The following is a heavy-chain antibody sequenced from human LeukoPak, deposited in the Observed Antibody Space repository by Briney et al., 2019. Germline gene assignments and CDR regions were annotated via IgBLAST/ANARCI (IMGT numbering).Heavy chain of an antibody. V-gene: IGHV4-39*07. Sequence: SETLSLTCTVSGGSISSSSYYWGWIRQPPGKGLEWIGSIYYSGSTYYNPSLKSRVTISVDTSKNQFSLKLSSVTAADTALYYCVRVVLDVWYVSIRKTWFDPWGQGTLVTVSS. CDR1: GGSISSSSYY. J-gene: IGHJ5*02. D-gene: IGHD3-22*01. CDR3: VRVVLDVWYVSIRKTWFDP. CDR2: IYYSGST.